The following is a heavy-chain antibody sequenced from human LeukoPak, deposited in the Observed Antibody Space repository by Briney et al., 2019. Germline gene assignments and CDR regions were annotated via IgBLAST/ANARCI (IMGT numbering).Heavy chain of an antibody. J-gene: IGHJ4*02. CDR2: IHHSGSA. CDR1: GYSISSGYY. D-gene: IGHD5-24*01. V-gene: IGHV4-38-2*02. CDR3: ARGIGWPYFDY. Sequence: SETLSLTCIVSGYSISSGYYWGWIRQPPGKGLEWIGNIHHSGSAYYNPSLKSRVTISVDTSKNQLSLKVNSVTPEDTAVYYCARGIGWPYFDYWGXGTLVTVSS.